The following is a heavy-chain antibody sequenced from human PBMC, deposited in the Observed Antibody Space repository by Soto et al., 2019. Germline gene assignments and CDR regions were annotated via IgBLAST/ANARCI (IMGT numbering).Heavy chain of an antibody. Sequence: SDTLSPTFAVLGWSFSGYYWSWFPQPPGKGLEWIGEINHSGSTNYNPTLKRRVTISLDTSKNKFSMKMSAVTAADTAVYYCARVGDCSSTSCNSHHFDYWGQGTLVNVSS. CDR1: GWSFSGYY. J-gene: IGHJ4*02. CDR2: INHSGST. CDR3: ARVGDCSSTSCNSHHFDY. D-gene: IGHD2-2*01. V-gene: IGHV4-34*01.